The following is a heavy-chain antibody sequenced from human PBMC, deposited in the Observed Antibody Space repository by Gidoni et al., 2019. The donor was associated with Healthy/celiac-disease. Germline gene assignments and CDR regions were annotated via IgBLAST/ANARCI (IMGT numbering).Heavy chain of an antibody. J-gene: IGHJ3*02. CDR1: GFTSSSYS. V-gene: IGHV3-21*01. CDR3: ARDLGTGYSGYPDAFDI. Sequence: EVQLVESGGGLVKPGGSLRLSCAASGFTSSSYSMNCVRKAPGKGLEWVSSISSSRSYIYYADSVKGRFTISRDNAKNSLYLQMNSLRAEDTAVYYCARDLGTGYSGYPDAFDIWGKGTMVTVSS. D-gene: IGHD5-12*01. CDR2: ISSSRSYI.